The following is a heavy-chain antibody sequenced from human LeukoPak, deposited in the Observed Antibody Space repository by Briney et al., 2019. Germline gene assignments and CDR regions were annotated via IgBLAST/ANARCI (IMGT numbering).Heavy chain of an antibody. V-gene: IGHV1-69*13. D-gene: IGHD3-10*01. CDR3: ARGEDITMVRGVIKFSGRY. CDR1: GGTFSSYA. CDR2: IIPIFGTA. J-gene: IGHJ4*02. Sequence: SVKVSCKASGGTFSSYAISWVRQAPGQGLEWMGGIIPIFGTANYAQKFQGRVTITADESTSTAYMELSSLRSEDTAVYYCARGEDITMVRGVIKFSGRYWGQGTLVTVSS.